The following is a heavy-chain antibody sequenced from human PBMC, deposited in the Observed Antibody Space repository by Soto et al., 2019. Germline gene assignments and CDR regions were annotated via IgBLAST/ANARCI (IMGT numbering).Heavy chain of an antibody. J-gene: IGHJ4*02. CDR1: GYSFSSYG. CDR3: ARVWSRQYFYDSSGYPRNFEY. CDR2: ISGYNDKT. V-gene: IGHV1-18*01. D-gene: IGHD3-22*01. Sequence: GASVKVSCKASGYSFSSYGVAWVRQAPGQGLEWMGWISGYNDKTNYAQKLQGRLTMTTDTSTSTAYMELRSLRSDDTAVYYCARVWSRQYFYDSSGYPRNFEYWGQGTLVTVSS.